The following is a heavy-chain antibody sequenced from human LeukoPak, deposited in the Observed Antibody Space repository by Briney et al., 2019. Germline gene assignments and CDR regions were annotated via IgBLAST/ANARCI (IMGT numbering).Heavy chain of an antibody. V-gene: IGHV3-7*04. CDR2: IKQDGIDK. CDR1: GSTFSSDW. D-gene: IGHD3-9*01. CDR3: ATDRGTI. Sequence: PGGSLRLSCAASGSTFSSDWMSWVRQAPGKGLEGVANIKQDGIDKYYMDYVQGQFPISRETAKNPPDLQMNSLRAEDTAVYYCATDRGTIWGQGTLVTVSS. J-gene: IGHJ4*02.